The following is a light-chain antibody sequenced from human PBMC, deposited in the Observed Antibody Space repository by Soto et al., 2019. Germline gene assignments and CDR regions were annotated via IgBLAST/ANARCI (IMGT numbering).Light chain of an antibody. CDR1: SSDIGTYSF. CDR2: DVN. CDR3: QSYTNSGTYV. Sequence: QSVLTQAASVSGFPGQSITISCTGTSSDIGTYSFVSWYQQHPAKAPKLVIHDVNNRPSGVSDRFSGSKSGHTASLTISGLQTEDEADYYCQSYTNSGTYVFGSGTKLTVL. J-gene: IGLJ1*01. V-gene: IGLV2-14*03.